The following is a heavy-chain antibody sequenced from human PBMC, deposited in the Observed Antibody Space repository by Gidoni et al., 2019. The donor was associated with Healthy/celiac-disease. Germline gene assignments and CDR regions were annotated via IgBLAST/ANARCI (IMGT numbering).Heavy chain of an antibody. V-gene: IGHV4-39*01. J-gene: IGHJ4*02. CDR3: ARLDSNYVSNYFDY. D-gene: IGHD4-4*01. CDR1: GGSLSSSSYY. Sequence: QLQLQEPGPGLVKPSETLSLTCTVSGGSLSSSSYYWGWLRQPPGKGLEWIGSIYYSGSTYYNPSLKSRVTISVDTSKNQFSLKLSSVTAADTAVYYCARLDSNYVSNYFDYWGQGTLVTVSS. CDR2: IYYSGST.